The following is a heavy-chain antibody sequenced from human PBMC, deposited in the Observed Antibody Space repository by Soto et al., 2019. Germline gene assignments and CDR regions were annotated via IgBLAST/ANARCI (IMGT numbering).Heavy chain of an antibody. CDR3: ARDKAVGATTGSSFHY. Sequence: EVQLVESGGGLVQPGGSLRLSCAASGFTFSTYWMTWVRQAPGKGLEWVANINQDGSEKYYVDSVKGRFTISRDNNKNXLFLQMSSLRAEDTALYYCARDKAVGATTGSSFHYWGQGTLVTVSS. D-gene: IGHD1-26*01. CDR2: INQDGSEK. V-gene: IGHV3-7*01. CDR1: GFTFSTYW. J-gene: IGHJ4*02.